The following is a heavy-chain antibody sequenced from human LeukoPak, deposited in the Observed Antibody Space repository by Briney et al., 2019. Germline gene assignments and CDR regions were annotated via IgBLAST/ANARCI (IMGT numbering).Heavy chain of an antibody. Sequence: SGGSLRISCAASGFSFSSYWMSWVRQAPGKGLEWVANIKQDGSEKYYVDSVKGRFTISRDNAKNSLYLQMNSLRAEDTAVYYCARDYYYGSGSFPLYWGQGTLVTVSS. CDR2: IKQDGSEK. V-gene: IGHV3-7*01. D-gene: IGHD3-10*01. CDR1: GFSFSSYW. J-gene: IGHJ4*02. CDR3: ARDYYYGSGSFPLY.